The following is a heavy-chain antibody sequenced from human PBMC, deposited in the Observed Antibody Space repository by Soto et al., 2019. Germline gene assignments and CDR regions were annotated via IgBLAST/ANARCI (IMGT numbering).Heavy chain of an antibody. D-gene: IGHD2-21*02. V-gene: IGHV4-31*03. Sequence: SETLSLTCTVSGGSITTSGDYWSWIRQHPGKGLEWIGYISHSGITEYNPSLKSRLTLSIDTSKNQFSLEMSSVTAADTAVYYCARDSHDYYYCWFDPWGQGTPVTVSS. J-gene: IGHJ5*02. CDR3: ARDSHDYYYCWFDP. CDR1: GGSITTSGDY. CDR2: ISHSGIT.